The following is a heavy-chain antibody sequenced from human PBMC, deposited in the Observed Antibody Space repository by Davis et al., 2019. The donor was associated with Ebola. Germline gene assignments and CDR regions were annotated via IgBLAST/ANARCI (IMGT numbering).Heavy chain of an antibody. V-gene: IGHV4-59*01. D-gene: IGHD6-19*01. CDR1: GGSISSYY. CDR2: IYYSGNT. Sequence: SETLSLTCTVSGGSISSYYWSWIRQPPGKGLEWIGYIYYSGNTNYNPSLKSRVTISVDTSKNQFSLKLSSVTAADTAVYYCARDLSSSGWPNWFDPWGQGTLVTVSS. J-gene: IGHJ5*02. CDR3: ARDLSSSGWPNWFDP.